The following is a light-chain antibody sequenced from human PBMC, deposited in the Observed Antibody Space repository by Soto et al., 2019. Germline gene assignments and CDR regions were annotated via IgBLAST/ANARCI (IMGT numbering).Light chain of an antibody. J-gene: IGLJ2*01. CDR2: DVS. Sequence: QSALTQPASVSGSPGQSITISCTGTSSDIGGFNYVSWYQQHPCKAPKLMIYDVSNRPSGVSDRFSGSKSGNTASLTISGLQTEDEADYYCSSYTSSITLVFGGGTKLTVL. V-gene: IGLV2-14*01. CDR1: SSDIGGFNY. CDR3: SSYTSSITLV.